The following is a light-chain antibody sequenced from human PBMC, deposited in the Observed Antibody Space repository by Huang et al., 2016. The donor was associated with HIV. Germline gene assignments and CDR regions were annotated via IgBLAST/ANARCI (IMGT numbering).Light chain of an antibody. CDR1: QSVRDDN. Sequence: EIVLTQSPGTLSLSPGQRATLSCRASQSVRDDNLAWYQQTPGQPPRLLIYGASRRASGGPDRFSGSGSGRDFTLTVSRLEPEDCSVYYCQQYGSVSRFGGGTKVEIK. V-gene: IGKV3-20*01. CDR3: QQYGSVSR. J-gene: IGKJ4*01. CDR2: GAS.